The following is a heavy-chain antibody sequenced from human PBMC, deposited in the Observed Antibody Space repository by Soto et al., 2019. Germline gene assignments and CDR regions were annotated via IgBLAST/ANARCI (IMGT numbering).Heavy chain of an antibody. D-gene: IGHD3-16*01. CDR2: INPNSGGT. V-gene: IGHV1-2*04. CDR3: AREQGAAYPYYYGMDV. J-gene: IGHJ6*02. CDR1: GYTFTGYY. Sequence: GASVKVSCKASGYTFTGYYMHWVRQAPGQGLEWMGWINPNSGGTNYAQKFQGWVTMTRDTSISTAYMELSRLRSDDTAVYYCAREQGAAYPYYYGMDVWGQGTTVTVAS.